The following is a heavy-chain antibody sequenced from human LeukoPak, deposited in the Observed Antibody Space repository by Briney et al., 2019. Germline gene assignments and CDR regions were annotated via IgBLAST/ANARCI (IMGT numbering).Heavy chain of an antibody. CDR3: ARGEPGYKA. CDR2: INSSGNT. CDR1: GGSISNYY. Sequence: SETLSLTCTVSGGSISNYYWTWIRQPPGKGLEWIGYINSSGNTNYNTSLKSRVTILVDTSKNQFSLKLTSVTAADTAVYYCARGEPGYKAWGQGTLVTVSS. D-gene: IGHD1-1*01. V-gene: IGHV4-59*01. J-gene: IGHJ5*02.